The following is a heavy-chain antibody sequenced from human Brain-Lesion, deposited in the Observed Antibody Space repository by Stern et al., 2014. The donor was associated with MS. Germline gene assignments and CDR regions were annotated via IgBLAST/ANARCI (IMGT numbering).Heavy chain of an antibody. J-gene: IGHJ6*02. D-gene: IGHD3-3*01. Sequence: VQLVESGAEVKKPGDSVKVSCKTSGYIFTGYYIHWGRQAPGQGLEWMAWINPNTGGKKYAQKFQGRVTMSRTTSISTAYVELSSLTSDDTAVYYCARDQRGITIFGVVTDYYYLGMDVWGQGTTVTVSS. CDR3: ARDQRGITIFGVVTDYYYLGMDV. CDR2: INPNTGGK. V-gene: IGHV1-2*02. CDR1: GYIFTGYY.